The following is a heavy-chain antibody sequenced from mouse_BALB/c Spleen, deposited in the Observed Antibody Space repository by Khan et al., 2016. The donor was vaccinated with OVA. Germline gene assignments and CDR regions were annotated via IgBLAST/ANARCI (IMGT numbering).Heavy chain of an antibody. CDR3: ARSNYYGSGLYAMDY. J-gene: IGHJ4*01. CDR1: GYTFTSYW. D-gene: IGHD1-1*01. CDR2: IAPGSGST. Sequence: DLVMPGAAVTLSCKASGYTFTSYWINWIKQRPGQGLEWIGRIAPGSGSTSSNDMFKGNATLTVDASSSTAYIQLSSLSSEDSAVYFCARSNYYGSGLYAMDYWGQGTSVTVSS. V-gene: IGHV1S41*01.